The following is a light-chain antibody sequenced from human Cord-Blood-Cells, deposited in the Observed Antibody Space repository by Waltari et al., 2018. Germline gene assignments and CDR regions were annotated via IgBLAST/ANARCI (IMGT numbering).Light chain of an antibody. V-gene: IGKV3-20*01. CDR2: GAS. Sequence: EIVLTQSPGPMSVSPGEGATHSCRASQSVSSSYLAWYQQRPGQAPRLLIYGASSRATGIPDRFSGSVSGTDFTRTISRLEPEDFAVYYCQQYGSSPRTFGQGTKVEIK. CDR1: QSVSSSY. J-gene: IGKJ1*01. CDR3: QQYGSSPRT.